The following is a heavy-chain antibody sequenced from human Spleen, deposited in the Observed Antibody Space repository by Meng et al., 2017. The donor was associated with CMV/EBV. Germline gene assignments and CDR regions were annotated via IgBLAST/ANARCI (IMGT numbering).Heavy chain of an antibody. D-gene: IGHD6-6*01. V-gene: IGHV3-15*01. CDR3: AKDPDSSSSGGGGWYFDL. CDR1: GFTFSSYA. CDR2: IKSKADGGTI. Sequence: GGSLRLSCAASGFTFSSYAMSWVRQAPGKGLEWVGRIKSKADGGTIDYAAPVKGRFTISRDNPKNTLYLQMNSLRAEDTAVYYCAKDPDSSSSGGGGWYFDLWGRGTLVTVSS. J-gene: IGHJ2*01.